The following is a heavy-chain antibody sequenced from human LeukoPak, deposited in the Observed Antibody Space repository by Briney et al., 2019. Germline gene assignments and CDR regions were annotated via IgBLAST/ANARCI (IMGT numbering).Heavy chain of an antibody. CDR1: ADFVSSNSAA. V-gene: IGHV6-1*01. J-gene: IGHJ4*02. CDR3: ARAAYGGNDRAFDY. CDR2: TYYRSKYYN. D-gene: IGHD2-21*01. Sequence: SQSLSLNCAISADFVSSNSAAWNWIRQSPSRGLERLGRTYYRSKYYNDYAVSVKSRITINADTSKNQFSLQLNSVTAEDAAVYYCARAAYGGNDRAFDYWGQGTLVTVSS.